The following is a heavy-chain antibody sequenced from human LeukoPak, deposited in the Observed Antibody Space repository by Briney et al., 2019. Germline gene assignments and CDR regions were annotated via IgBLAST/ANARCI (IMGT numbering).Heavy chain of an antibody. J-gene: IGHJ4*02. CDR3: ARLALAYDGSAEYFDY. CDR1: GYRFTTYW. CDR2: IYPTDSDT. D-gene: IGHD3-22*01. Sequence: GESLKISCKGSGYRFTTYWIAWVRQMPGKGLEWMGLIYPTDSDTGYSPSFRGQVTISADKSISTAYLQWSSLKASDTAMYYYARLALAYDGSAEYFDYWGQGTLVTVSS. V-gene: IGHV5-51*01.